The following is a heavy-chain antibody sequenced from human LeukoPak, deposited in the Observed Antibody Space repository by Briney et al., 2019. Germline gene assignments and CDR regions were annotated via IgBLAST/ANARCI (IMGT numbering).Heavy chain of an antibody. CDR2: IIPIFGTA. V-gene: IGHV1-69*05. D-gene: IGHD2-21*02. CDR3: ARIAAYCGGDCFANWFDP. CDR1: GGTFSSYA. Sequence: SVKVSFMASGGTFSSYAISWVRQAPGQGLEWMGGIIPIFGTANYAQKFQGRVTITTDESTSTAYMELSSLRSEDTAVYYCARIAAYCGGDCFANWFDPWGQGTLVSVSP. J-gene: IGHJ5*02.